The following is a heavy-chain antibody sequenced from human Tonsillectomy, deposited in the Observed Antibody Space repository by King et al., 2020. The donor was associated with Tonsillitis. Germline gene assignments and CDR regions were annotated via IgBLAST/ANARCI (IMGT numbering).Heavy chain of an antibody. D-gene: IGHD3-22*01. V-gene: IGHV3-30*01. CDR3: ARDSPGREFYDSSLDY. CDR2: ILYDGSKK. J-gene: IGHJ4*02. CDR1: GFIFSTYA. Sequence: VQLVESGGGVVQPGRSLRLSCAASGFIFSTYAMHWVRQAPGKGLEWVAVILYDGSKKYYADSVKGRFTISRDNSKNTLYLQMNSLRVEDTAVYYCARDSPGREFYDSSLDYWGQGTLVTVSS.